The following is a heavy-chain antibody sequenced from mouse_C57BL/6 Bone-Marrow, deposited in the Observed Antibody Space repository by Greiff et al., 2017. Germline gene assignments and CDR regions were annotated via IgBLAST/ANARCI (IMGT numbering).Heavy chain of an antibody. Sequence: QVRLQQPGAELVKPGASVKLSCKASGYTFTSYWMHWVKQRPGQGLEWIGMIHPNSGSTNYNEKFKSKATLTVDKSSSTAYMQLSSLTSEDSAVYYCARWGLRYLDYWGQGTTLTVSS. V-gene: IGHV1-64*01. CDR3: ARWGLRYLDY. CDR2: IHPNSGST. CDR1: GYTFTSYW. D-gene: IGHD2-13*01. J-gene: IGHJ2*01.